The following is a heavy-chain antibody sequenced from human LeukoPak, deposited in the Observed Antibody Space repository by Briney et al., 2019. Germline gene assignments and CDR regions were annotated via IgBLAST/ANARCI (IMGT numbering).Heavy chain of an antibody. D-gene: IGHD2-2*01. CDR1: GGSISSGGYY. Sequence: PSETLSLTCTVSGGSISSGGYYWIWIRQPPGKGLEWIGYIYYSGSTYYNPSLKSRVTISVDTSKNQFSLKLSSVTASDTAVYYCARSYCSSTSCSPYYYYYMDVWGKGTTVTVSS. J-gene: IGHJ6*03. V-gene: IGHV4-31*03. CDR3: ARSYCSSTSCSPYYYYYMDV. CDR2: IYYSGST.